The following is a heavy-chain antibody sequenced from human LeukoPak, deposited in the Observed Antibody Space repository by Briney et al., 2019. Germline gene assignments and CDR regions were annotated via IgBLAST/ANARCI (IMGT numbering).Heavy chain of an antibody. CDR2: IYYSGST. V-gene: IGHV4-59*01. CDR3: ARESGNYARIIDY. D-gene: IGHD4-11*01. CDR1: GGSISSYY. J-gene: IGHJ4*02. Sequence: SETLSLTCTVSGGSISSYYWSWIRQPPGKGLEWIGYIYYSGSTNYNPSLKSRVTISVDTSKNQFSLKLSSVTAADTAVYHCARESGNYARIIDYWGQGTLVTVSS.